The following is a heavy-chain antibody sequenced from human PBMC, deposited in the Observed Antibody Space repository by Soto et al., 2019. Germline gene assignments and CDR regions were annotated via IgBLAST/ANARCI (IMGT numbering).Heavy chain of an antibody. CDR2: ISSNGGST. Sequence: PGGSLRLSCSASGFTFSSYAMHWVRQAPGKGLEYVSAISSNGGSTYYADSVKGRFTISRDNSENTLYLQMSSLRAEDTAVYYCVKEGLYDSSGSFDYWGQGTPVTVSS. J-gene: IGHJ4*02. D-gene: IGHD3-22*01. CDR1: GFTFSSYA. CDR3: VKEGLYDSSGSFDY. V-gene: IGHV3-64D*06.